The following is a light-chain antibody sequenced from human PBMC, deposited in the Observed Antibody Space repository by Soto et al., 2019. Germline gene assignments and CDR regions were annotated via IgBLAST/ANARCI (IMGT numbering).Light chain of an antibody. Sequence: EIVLTQSPGTLSLSPGERATLSCRASQSVSSSYLAWYQQKPGQAPRLLIYGASSMATGIPDRFSGSGSGTDFALTISRLEPKDFAVYYCQQYGSSPRVYTFGQGTKLEIK. CDR1: QSVSSSY. CDR2: GAS. CDR3: QQYGSSPRVYT. V-gene: IGKV3-20*01. J-gene: IGKJ2*01.